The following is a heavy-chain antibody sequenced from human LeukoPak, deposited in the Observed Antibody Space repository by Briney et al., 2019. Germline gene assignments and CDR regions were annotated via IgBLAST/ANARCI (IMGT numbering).Heavy chain of an antibody. J-gene: IGHJ4*02. CDR3: AKDERGYSYGRIDY. V-gene: IGHV3-33*06. D-gene: IGHD5-18*01. CDR1: GFTFSSYG. CDR2: IWNDGSNK. Sequence: GGSLRLSCAASGFTFSSYGMHWVRQAPGKGLEWVAVIWNDGSNKYYADSVKGRFTISRDNSKKTLYLQMNSLRAEDTAVYYCAKDERGYSYGRIDYWGQGTLVTVSS.